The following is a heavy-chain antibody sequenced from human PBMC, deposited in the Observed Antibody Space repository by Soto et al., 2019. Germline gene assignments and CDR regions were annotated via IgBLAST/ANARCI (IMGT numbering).Heavy chain of an antibody. CDR3: VRDPRGCQGGTSCYFRPHNWFDP. D-gene: IGHD2-2*01. CDR2: IIPIFGTA. V-gene: IGHV1-69*13. CDR1: GGTFSSYA. J-gene: IGHJ5*02. Sequence: SVKVSCKASGGTFSSYAISWVRQAPGQGLEWMGGIIPIFGTANYAQKFQGRVTITADESTSTAYMELSSLRSEDTAVYYCVRDPRGCQGGTSCYFRPHNWFDPWGQGTLVTVSS.